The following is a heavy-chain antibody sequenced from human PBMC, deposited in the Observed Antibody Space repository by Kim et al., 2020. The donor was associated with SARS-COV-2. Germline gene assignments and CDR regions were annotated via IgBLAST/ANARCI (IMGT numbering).Heavy chain of an antibody. CDR1: GYTFTSYG. CDR3: ARDVPYYYDSSGYYFTPLDAFDI. V-gene: IGHV1-18*01. Sequence: ASVKVSCKASGYTFTSYGISWVRQAPGQGLEWMGWISAYNGNTNYAQKLQGRVTMTTDTSTSTAYMELRSLRSDDTAVYYCARDVPYYYDSSGYYFTPLDAFDIWGQGTMVTVSS. CDR2: ISAYNGNT. D-gene: IGHD3-22*01. J-gene: IGHJ3*02.